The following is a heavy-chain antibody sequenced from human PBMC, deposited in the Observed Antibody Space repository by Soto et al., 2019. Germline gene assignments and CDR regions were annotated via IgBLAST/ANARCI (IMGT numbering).Heavy chain of an antibody. V-gene: IGHV4-59*08. D-gene: IGHD3-10*01. CDR3: ARHGFGSLHGRVDV. CDR2: IQYNGYS. J-gene: IGHJ6*02. CDR1: GGSITNYY. Sequence: QVQLQESGPGLVKPSETLSLTCTVSGGSITNYYCSWVRQPPGKGLEWIGYIQYNGYSAYNLSLKRRVTMSMDTSKTQFSPMLESVTATDTAVYYCARHGFGSLHGRVDVWGQGTRVIVSS.